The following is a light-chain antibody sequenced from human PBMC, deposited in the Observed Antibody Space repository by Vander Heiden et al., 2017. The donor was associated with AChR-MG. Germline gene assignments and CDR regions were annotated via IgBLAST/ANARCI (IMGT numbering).Light chain of an antibody. Sequence: DIVMAQSPDSLAVSLGERVTINCKSSQSLVYIYNNKNYLAWYQQKPGQPPKLLIYWASTRESGVPDRFSGSGSGTDFTLTISSLQAEDVAVYYCQQYDDTQWTFGQGTKVEIK. J-gene: IGKJ1*01. CDR3: QQYDDTQWT. V-gene: IGKV4-1*01. CDR2: WAS. CDR1: QSLVYIYNNKNY.